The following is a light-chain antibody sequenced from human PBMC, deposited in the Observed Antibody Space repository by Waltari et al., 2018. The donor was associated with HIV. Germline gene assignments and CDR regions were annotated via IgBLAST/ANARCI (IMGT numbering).Light chain of an antibody. V-gene: IGLV3-25*03. Sequence: SYELTQPPSVSVSPGQTARITCSGDALPKQYAYWYQQKPGQAPVLVIYKDSERPSGIPERFSGPNAGTTVTLTISGVQAEDEADYYCQSAGVFGTGTKVTVL. J-gene: IGLJ1*01. CDR1: ALPKQY. CDR2: KDS. CDR3: QSAGV.